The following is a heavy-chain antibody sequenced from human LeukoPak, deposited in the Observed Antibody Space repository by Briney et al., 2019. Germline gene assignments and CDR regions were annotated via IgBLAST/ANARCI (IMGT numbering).Heavy chain of an antibody. CDR1: GGSISSSSYY. V-gene: IGHV4-39*01. Sequence: SETLSLTCTVSGGSISSSSYYWGWIRQPPGKGLEWIGSIYYSGSTYYNPSLKSRVTISVDTSKNQFSLKLSSVTAADTAVYYCARVGGGSYHDAFDIWGQGTMVTVSS. J-gene: IGHJ3*02. D-gene: IGHD3-16*02. CDR3: ARVGGGSYHDAFDI. CDR2: IYYSGST.